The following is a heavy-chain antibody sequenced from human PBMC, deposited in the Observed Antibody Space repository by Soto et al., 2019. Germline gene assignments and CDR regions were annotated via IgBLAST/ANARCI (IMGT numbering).Heavy chain of an antibody. Sequence: QVQLVQSGAEVKKPGSSVKVSCKASGGTFSSYAISWVRQAPGQGLEWMGGIIPIFGTANYAQKFQGRVTITADESTSTAYMELSSLRSEDTAVYYCARDRLQQLVPPSYYFDYWGQGTLVTVSS. CDR1: GGTFSSYA. J-gene: IGHJ4*02. CDR2: IIPIFGTA. V-gene: IGHV1-69*01. CDR3: ARDRLQQLVPPSYYFDY. D-gene: IGHD6-13*01.